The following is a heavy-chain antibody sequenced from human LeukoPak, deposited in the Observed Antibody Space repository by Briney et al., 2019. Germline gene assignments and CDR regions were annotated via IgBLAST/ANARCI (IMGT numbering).Heavy chain of an antibody. Sequence: KASETLSLTCTVSGGSISSYYWSWIRQPPGKGLEWIGYIYYSGSTNYNPSLKSRVTISVDTSKNQFSLKLSSVTAADTAVYYCARAGPVMSSGWQYYYYYYYMDVWGKGTTVTISS. J-gene: IGHJ6*03. D-gene: IGHD6-19*01. CDR3: ARAGPVMSSGWQYYYYYYYMDV. V-gene: IGHV4-59*01. CDR2: IYYSGST. CDR1: GGSISSYY.